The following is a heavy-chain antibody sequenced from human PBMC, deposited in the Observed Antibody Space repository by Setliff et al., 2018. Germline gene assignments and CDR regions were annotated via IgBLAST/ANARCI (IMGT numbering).Heavy chain of an antibody. CDR1: GGSGDYY. D-gene: IGHD6-13*01. CDR3: ARTPAAGTGDAFDI. CDR2: ISNSGST. J-gene: IGHJ3*02. Sequence: SETLSLTGTVSGGSGDYYWSWIRQPPGKGLEWIGYISNSGSTYYKSSLKSRLTIALDTSKSQFSLKLGSASAADTATYYCARTPAAGTGDAFDIWGKGTLVTVSS. V-gene: IGHV4-30-4*08.